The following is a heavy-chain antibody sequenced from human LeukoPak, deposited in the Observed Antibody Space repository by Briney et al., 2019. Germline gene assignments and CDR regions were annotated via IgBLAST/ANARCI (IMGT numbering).Heavy chain of an antibody. V-gene: IGHV4-38-2*02. D-gene: IGHD2-15*01. Sequence: SETLSLTCNVSGYSISSGYYWGWIRQPLGKGLEWIASIDHSGSTYHNPSLKSRVTLSVDMLNNQFSLKLNSVTAADTAVYYCARDKGGVVVVAATRDDGFDIWGQGTMVSVSS. CDR3: ARDKGGVVVVAATRDDGFDI. J-gene: IGHJ3*02. CDR1: GYSISSGYY. CDR2: IDHSGST.